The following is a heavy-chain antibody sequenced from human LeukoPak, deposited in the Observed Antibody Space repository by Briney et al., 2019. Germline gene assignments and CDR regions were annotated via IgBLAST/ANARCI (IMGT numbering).Heavy chain of an antibody. V-gene: IGHV4-59*08. CDR2: IYYSGST. CDR3: ARHRAYSSSSPFDY. CDR1: GGSISSYY. D-gene: IGHD6-6*01. Sequence: TSETLSLTCTVSGGSISSYYWSWIRQPPGKGLEWIGYIYYSGSTNYNPSLKSRVTMFVDMSKNQFSLRLSSVTAADTAVYYCARHRAYSSSSPFDYWGQGTLVTVSS. J-gene: IGHJ4*02.